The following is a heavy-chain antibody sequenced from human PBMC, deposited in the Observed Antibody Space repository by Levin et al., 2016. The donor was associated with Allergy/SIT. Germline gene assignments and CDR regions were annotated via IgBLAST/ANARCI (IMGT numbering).Heavy chain of an antibody. CDR2: ISGSGGST. V-gene: IGHV3-23*01. J-gene: IGHJ1*01. D-gene: IGHD5-24*01. Sequence: GESLKISCAASGFTFSSYAMSWVRQAPGKGLEWVSAISGSGGSTYYADSVKGRFTISRDNSKNTLYLQMNSLRAEDTAVYYCAKAGRQKGEMATVIYFQHWGQGTLVTVSS. CDR1: GFTFSSYA. CDR3: AKAGRQKGEMATVIYFQH.